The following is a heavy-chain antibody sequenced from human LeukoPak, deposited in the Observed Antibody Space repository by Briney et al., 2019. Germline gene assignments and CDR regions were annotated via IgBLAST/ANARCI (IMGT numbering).Heavy chain of an antibody. CDR2: INPNSGGT. V-gene: IGHV1-2*02. CDR1: GYTFTDYY. D-gene: IGHD3-22*01. CDR3: SRVDSTGYYRGRGPIDY. Sequence: GASVKVSCKASGYTFTDYYMHWVRQAPGQGLEWMGWINPNSGGTNYPQKFQGRVTMTRDTSISTAYMDLTRLRSDDTAVYYCSRVDSTGYYRGRGPIDYWGQGTLVTVSS. J-gene: IGHJ4*02.